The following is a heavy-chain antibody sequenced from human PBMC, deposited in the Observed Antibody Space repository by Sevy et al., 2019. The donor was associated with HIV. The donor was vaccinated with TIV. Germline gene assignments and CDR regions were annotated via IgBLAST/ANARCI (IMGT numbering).Heavy chain of an antibody. CDR2: ISYEGTET. D-gene: IGHD2-2*01. Sequence: GGSLRLSCAASGFAFSTHAMHWVRQAPCKGLEWVAVISYEGTETFYAASVEGRFTISRDNSKNMLSLQINSLRPEDTAVYYCARDGGNSVKWYPLYWGHGTLVTVSS. J-gene: IGHJ4*01. CDR3: ARDGGNSVKWYPLY. V-gene: IGHV3-30-3*01. CDR1: GFAFSTHA.